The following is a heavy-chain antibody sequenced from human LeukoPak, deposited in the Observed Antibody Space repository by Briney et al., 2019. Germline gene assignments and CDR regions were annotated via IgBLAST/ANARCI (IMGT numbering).Heavy chain of an antibody. D-gene: IGHD3-3*01. V-gene: IGHV4-59*12. J-gene: IGHJ4*02. CDR1: GGSISSYY. Sequence: SETLSLTCTVSGGSISSYYWSWIRQPPGKGLEWIGCIYYSGSTNYNPSLKSRVTISVDTSKNQFSLKLSSVTAADTAVYFCARGGIFGVVKKIKNYFDYWGQGTLVTVSS. CDR2: IYYSGST. CDR3: ARGGIFGVVKKIKNYFDY.